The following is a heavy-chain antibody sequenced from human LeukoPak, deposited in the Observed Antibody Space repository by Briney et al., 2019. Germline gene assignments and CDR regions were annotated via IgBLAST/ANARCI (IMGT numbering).Heavy chain of an antibody. CDR3: ASLKSRIVLRGGDY. D-gene: IGHD2/OR15-2a*01. CDR2: FSSSGYTI. J-gene: IGHJ4*02. V-gene: IGHV3-48*03. Sequence: GGSLRLSCAACVFTLCSYEMNCVRQAPGKGGECGSYFSSSGYTIYYTDSLRGRVTLSRDNAKNSLYLQMNSLRAEDTAVYYCASLKSRIVLRGGDYWGQGTLVTVSS. CDR1: VFTLCSYE.